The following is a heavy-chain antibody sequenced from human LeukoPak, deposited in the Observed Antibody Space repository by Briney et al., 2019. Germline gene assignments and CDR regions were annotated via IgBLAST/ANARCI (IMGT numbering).Heavy chain of an antibody. J-gene: IGHJ4*02. CDR3: ARGPKVTTLDY. V-gene: IGHV3-7*01. Sequence: GGSLRLSCAVSGLTFSSSRMDWVRQAPGKGLEWVASINPDGNKKYSADSVKGRFTISRDNAENSLYLQMNSLRVEDTAFYYCARGPKVTTLDYWGQGTLVTVSS. D-gene: IGHD4-17*01. CDR1: GLTFSSSR. CDR2: INPDGNKK.